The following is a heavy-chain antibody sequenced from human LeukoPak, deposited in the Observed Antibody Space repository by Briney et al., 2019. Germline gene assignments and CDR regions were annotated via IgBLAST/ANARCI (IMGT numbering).Heavy chain of an antibody. CDR2: IYYSGST. CDR3: ARAPYYYDSSGYYYSYYYYGMDV. CDR1: GGSISSYY. Sequence: SETLSLTCTVSGGSISSYYWSWIRQPPGKGLEWIGYIYYSGSTNYDPSLKSRVTISVDTSKSQFSLKLSSVTAADTAVYYCARAPYYYDSSGYYYSYYYYGMDVWGQGTTVTVSS. V-gene: IGHV4-59*01. J-gene: IGHJ6*02. D-gene: IGHD3-22*01.